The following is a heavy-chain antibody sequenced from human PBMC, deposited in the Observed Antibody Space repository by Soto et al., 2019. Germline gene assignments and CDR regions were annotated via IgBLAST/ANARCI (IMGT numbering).Heavy chain of an antibody. CDR1: GGSISSSNW. V-gene: IGHV4-4*02. CDR3: ARKSIAAAAYNWFDP. CDR2: IYHIGNT. D-gene: IGHD6-13*01. Sequence: QVQLQESGPGLVKPSGTLSLTCAVSGGSISSSNWWRWVRQPPGRGLEWIGEIYHIGNTNYNPSLNSRVTISVDKTKNQLSLKLTSVTAADTAVYYCARKSIAAAAYNWFDPWGQGTLVTVSS. J-gene: IGHJ5*02.